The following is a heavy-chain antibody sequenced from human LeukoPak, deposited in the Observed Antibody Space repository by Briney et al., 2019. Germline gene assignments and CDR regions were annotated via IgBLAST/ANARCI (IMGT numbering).Heavy chain of an antibody. D-gene: IGHD3-22*01. CDR2: IYYSGST. J-gene: IGHJ6*03. CDR1: GGSISSYY. Sequence: SETLSLTCTVSGGSISSYYWSWIRQPPGKGLEWIGYIYYSGSTNYNPSLKSRVTISVDTSKNQFSLKLSSVTAADTAVYYCARASYYYDSSGYSHYYYYMDVWGKGTTVTVSS. CDR3: ARASYYYDSSGYSHYYYYMDV. V-gene: IGHV4-59*12.